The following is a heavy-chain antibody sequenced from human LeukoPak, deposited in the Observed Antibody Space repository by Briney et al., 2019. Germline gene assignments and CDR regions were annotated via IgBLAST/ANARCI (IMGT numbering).Heavy chain of an antibody. V-gene: IGHV3-23*01. CDR3: AKAPVTTCSGAYCYPFDY. D-gene: IGHD2-21*01. J-gene: IGHJ4*02. CDR2: ISVSGNT. Sequence: GGSLRLSCAASGFTLSSYAMSWVRQAPGKGLEWVSAISVSGNTYHADSVKGRFTISRDSSKNTLYLQVNRLRAEDAAVYYCAKAPVTTCSGAYCYPFDYWGQGTLVTVSS. CDR1: GFTLSSYA.